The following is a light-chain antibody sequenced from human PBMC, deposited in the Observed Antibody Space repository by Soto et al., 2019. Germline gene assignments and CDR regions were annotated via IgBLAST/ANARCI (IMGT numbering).Light chain of an antibody. CDR3: QQYNTWLWT. CDR1: QSINAH. J-gene: IGKJ1*01. V-gene: IGKV3-15*01. CDR2: GAS. Sequence: EVVMTQSPATLSVSPGERVTLSCRASQSINAHLAWYQQKPGQAPRLIIHGASTRATGIPARFSGSGFGTVFILTISSLQSVDFAVYYCQQYNTWLWTFGQGTKVEI.